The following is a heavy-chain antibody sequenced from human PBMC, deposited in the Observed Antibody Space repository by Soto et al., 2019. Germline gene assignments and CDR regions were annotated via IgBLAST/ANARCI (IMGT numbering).Heavy chain of an antibody. Sequence: QVQLVESGGGVVQPGRSLRLSCAASGFTFSSYGMHWVRQAPGKGLEWVAVISFDGSNKYYADSVKGRFTISRDNSKNTRYLQMSSLRADDTAVYYCAKNQGILTPSDYWGQGTLVTVSS. V-gene: IGHV3-30*18. J-gene: IGHJ4*02. CDR3: AKNQGILTPSDY. CDR1: GFTFSSYG. CDR2: ISFDGSNK. D-gene: IGHD3-9*01.